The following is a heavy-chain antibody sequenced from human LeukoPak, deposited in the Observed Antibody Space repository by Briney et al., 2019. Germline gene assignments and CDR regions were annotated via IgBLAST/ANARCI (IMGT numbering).Heavy chain of an antibody. CDR3: ARDLTTLGDFDY. D-gene: IGHD4/OR15-4a*01. CDR1: GYTFTSYY. CDR2: INPSGGST. J-gene: IGHJ4*02. V-gene: IGHV1-46*01. Sequence: ASVKVSCKASGYTFTSYYMHWVRQAPGQGLEWMGIINPSGGSTSYAQKFQGRVTMTRDTSTSTVYMELSSLRSEDTAVCCCARDLTTLGDFDYWGQGTLVTVSS.